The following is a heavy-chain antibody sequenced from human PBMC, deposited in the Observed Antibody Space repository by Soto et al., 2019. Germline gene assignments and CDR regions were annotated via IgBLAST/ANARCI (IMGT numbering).Heavy chain of an antibody. CDR1: GGSISSSNW. Sequence: QVQLQESGPGLVKPSGTLSLTCAVSGGSISSSNWWSWVRQPPGKGLEWIGEINHSGSTNYNPSLKSRVTISVDTSKNQFSLKLSSVTAADTAVYYCARGLWFGVSHFDYWGQGTLVTVSS. V-gene: IGHV4-4*02. D-gene: IGHD3-10*01. CDR2: INHSGST. CDR3: ARGLWFGVSHFDY. J-gene: IGHJ4*02.